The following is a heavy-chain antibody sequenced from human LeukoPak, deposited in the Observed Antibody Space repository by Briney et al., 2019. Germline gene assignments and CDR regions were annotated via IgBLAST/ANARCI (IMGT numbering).Heavy chain of an antibody. Sequence: PSQTLSLTCAVSGGSISSGGYSWSWIRQPPGKGLEWIGSIYYSGSTYYNPSLKSRVTISVDTSKNQFSLKLSSVTAADTAVYYCARESIAAAGTGYFDYWGQGTLVTVSS. CDR3: ARESIAAAGTGYFDY. CDR1: GGSISSGGYS. D-gene: IGHD6-13*01. CDR2: IYYSGST. V-gene: IGHV4-39*07. J-gene: IGHJ4*02.